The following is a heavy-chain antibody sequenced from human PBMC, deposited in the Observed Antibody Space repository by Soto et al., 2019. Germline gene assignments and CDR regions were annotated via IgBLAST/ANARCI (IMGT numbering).Heavy chain of an antibody. CDR1: YN. CDR2: ISSSGSNI. CDR3: ARPGNSWYLDYFDY. J-gene: IGHJ4*02. Sequence: YNMHWVRQAPGKGLEWLSYISSSGSNIQYADSVKGRFTISRDNAKNSLFLQMNSLRVEDTAVYHCARPGNSWYLDYFDYWGQGTLVTVSS. D-gene: IGHD6-13*01. V-gene: IGHV3-48*01.